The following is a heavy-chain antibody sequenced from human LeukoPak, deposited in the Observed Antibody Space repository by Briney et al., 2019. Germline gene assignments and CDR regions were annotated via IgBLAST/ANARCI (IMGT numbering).Heavy chain of an antibody. CDR2: INPNSGGT. CDR1: GYTFTGYY. Sequence: GASVKVSCKASGYTFTGYYMPWVRQAPGQGLEWMGRINPNSGGTNYAQKFQGRVTMTRDTSISTAYMELSRLRSDDTAVYYCARDGGYDFWSGYCDYWGQGTLVTVSS. V-gene: IGHV1-2*06. CDR3: ARDGGYDFWSGYCDY. J-gene: IGHJ4*02. D-gene: IGHD3-3*01.